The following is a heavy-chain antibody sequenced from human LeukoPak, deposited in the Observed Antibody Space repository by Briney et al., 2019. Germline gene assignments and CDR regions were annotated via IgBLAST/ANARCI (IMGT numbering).Heavy chain of an antibody. Sequence: PSETLSLTCTVSHGSISDNSYYWGWVRQPPGKGLEWIGSIYYSGSTYYNPSLKSQVTISVDTSKNQFSLKLSSVTAADTAVYYCARDLGYSYGLAGYWGQGTLVTVSS. CDR1: HGSISDNSYY. CDR3: ARDLGYSYGLAGY. V-gene: IGHV4-39*07. D-gene: IGHD5-18*01. J-gene: IGHJ4*02. CDR2: IYYSGST.